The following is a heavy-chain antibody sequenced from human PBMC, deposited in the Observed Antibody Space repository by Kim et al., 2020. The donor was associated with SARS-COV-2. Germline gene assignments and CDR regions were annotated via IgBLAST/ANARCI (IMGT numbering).Heavy chain of an antibody. CDR3: ASQHDGTVH. CDR2: INPKSGRT. V-gene: IGHV1-2*02. Sequence: ASVKVSCKASGYTFSGYLMHWVRQAPVQGLEWMGWINPKSGRTNYAQKFQGRVTMTRATSISTAYMELGRLTSGDTAVYHCASQHDGTVHWGQGTLATVSS. CDR1: GYTFSGYL. J-gene: IGHJ4*02. D-gene: IGHD1-1*01.